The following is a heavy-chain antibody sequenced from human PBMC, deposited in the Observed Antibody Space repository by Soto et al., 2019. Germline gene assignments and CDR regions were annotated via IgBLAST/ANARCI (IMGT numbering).Heavy chain of an antibody. Sequence: ASVKVSCKASGYTFTSYDINWVRQATGQGLEWMGWMNPNSGNTGYAQKFQGRVTMTRNTSISTAYMELSSLRSEDTAVYYCARGIVVVVAAAKRDYYYMDVWGKGTTVTVSS. D-gene: IGHD2-15*01. CDR2: MNPNSGNT. V-gene: IGHV1-8*01. J-gene: IGHJ6*03. CDR1: GYTFTSYD. CDR3: ARGIVVVVAAAKRDYYYMDV.